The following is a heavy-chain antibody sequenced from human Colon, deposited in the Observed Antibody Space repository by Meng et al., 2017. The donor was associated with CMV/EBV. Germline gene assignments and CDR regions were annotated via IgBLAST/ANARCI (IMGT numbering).Heavy chain of an antibody. CDR2: INDSGST. D-gene: IGHD3-16*01. Sequence: ETLSLTCSVSGGSISSADYYWGWIRQPPGKGLEWIGGINDSGSTYHNPSLKSRVTMSVDTSKTQLSVKLSSVTAADTAVYYCARVWGRGGLTNGLDVWGQGTTVTVSS. J-gene: IGHJ6*02. CDR3: ARVWGRGGLTNGLDV. CDR1: GGSISSADYY. V-gene: IGHV4-39*07.